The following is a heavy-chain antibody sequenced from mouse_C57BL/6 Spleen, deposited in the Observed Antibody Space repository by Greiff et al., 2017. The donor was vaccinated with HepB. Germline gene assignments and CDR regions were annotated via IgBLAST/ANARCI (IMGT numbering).Heavy chain of an antibody. Sequence: QVQLQQPGAELVMPGASVKLSCKASGYTFTSYWMHWVKQRPGQGLEWIGEIDPSDSYTNYNQKFKGKSTLTVDKSSSTAYMQLSSLTSEDSAVYYCARGAHQDWGQGTSVTVSS. CDR2: IDPSDSYT. CDR1: GYTFTSYW. CDR3: ARGAHQD. V-gene: IGHV1-69*01. J-gene: IGHJ4*01.